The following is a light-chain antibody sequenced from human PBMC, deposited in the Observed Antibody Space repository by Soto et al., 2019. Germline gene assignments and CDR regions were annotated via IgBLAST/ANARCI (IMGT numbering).Light chain of an antibody. CDR1: SGHSSYA. CDR3: QTWGTGIHVV. V-gene: IGLV4-69*01. J-gene: IGLJ2*01. Sequence: QPVLTQSPSASASLGASVKLTCTLSSGHSSYAIAGHQQQPEKGPRYLMKLNSDGSHSKGDGIPDRFSGSSSGAERYPTISSRQSEDEADYYCQTWGTGIHVVFGGGTKLTVL. CDR2: LNSDGSH.